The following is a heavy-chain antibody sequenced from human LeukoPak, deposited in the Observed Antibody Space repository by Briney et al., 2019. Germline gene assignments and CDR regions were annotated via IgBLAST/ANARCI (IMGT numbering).Heavy chain of an antibody. CDR3: AKDLGVGATTYYFDY. CDR2: ISGSGGSA. CDR1: GFTFSGYA. V-gene: IGHV3-23*01. Sequence: PGGPLRLSCAASGFTFSGYAMSWVRQAPGKGLEWVSAISGSGGSAYYADSVKGRFTISRDNSKNTLYLQMNSLRAEDTAVYYCAKDLGVGATTYYFDYWGQGTLVTVSS. J-gene: IGHJ4*02. D-gene: IGHD1-26*01.